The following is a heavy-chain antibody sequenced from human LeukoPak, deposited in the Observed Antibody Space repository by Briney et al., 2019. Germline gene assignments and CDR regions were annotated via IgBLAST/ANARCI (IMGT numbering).Heavy chain of an antibody. Sequence: PGGSLRLPCGASGFPFSSYSMQGVRRATGNGLEGVAVMSSDGSHKFYAASAKGRFITSRDNSKNTLSLQMNTLRPADTAVFYCARDPNRLAAYGGDYFDHWGQGTLVTVSS. D-gene: IGHD4-23*01. J-gene: IGHJ4*02. CDR2: MSSDGSHK. CDR3: ARDPNRLAAYGGDYFDH. V-gene: IGHV3-30*04. CDR1: GFPFSSYS.